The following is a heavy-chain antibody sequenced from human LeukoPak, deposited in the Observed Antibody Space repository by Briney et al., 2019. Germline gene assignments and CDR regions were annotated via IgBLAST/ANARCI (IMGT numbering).Heavy chain of an antibody. Sequence: ASVKVSCKASGYTFTGYYMHWVRQAPGQGLEWMGIINPSGGSTSYARKFQGRVTMTRDMSTSTVYMELSSLRSEDTAVYYCARDGRAGDRDGYNSPFFYWGQGTLVTVSS. CDR1: GYTFTGYY. D-gene: IGHD5-24*01. CDR2: INPSGGST. CDR3: ARDGRAGDRDGYNSPFFY. J-gene: IGHJ4*02. V-gene: IGHV1-46*01.